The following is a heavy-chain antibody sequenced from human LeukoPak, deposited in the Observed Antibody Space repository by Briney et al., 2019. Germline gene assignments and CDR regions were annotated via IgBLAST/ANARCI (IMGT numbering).Heavy chain of an antibody. V-gene: IGHV3-23*01. CDR3: AREAAVSYGAFDI. Sequence: PGGSLRLSCAASGFTFSSSAMSWVRQVPGKGLEWVSGISASGGSTYYADSVRGRFTISRDNSKNTLYLQMNSLRAEDTAVYYCAREAAVSYGAFDIWGQGTMVTVSS. J-gene: IGHJ3*02. CDR1: GFTFSSSA. D-gene: IGHD5-18*01. CDR2: ISASGGST.